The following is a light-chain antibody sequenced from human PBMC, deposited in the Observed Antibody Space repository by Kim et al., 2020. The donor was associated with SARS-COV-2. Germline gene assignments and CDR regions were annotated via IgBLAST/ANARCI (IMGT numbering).Light chain of an antibody. J-gene: IGLJ2*01. V-gene: IGLV3-1*01. CDR3: QAWDSSPHVV. CDR1: KLGDIY. CDR2: QDS. Sequence: PPGQAASITCSGDKLGDIYACWYQQTPGQSPVLVIYQDSKRPSGIPERFSGSNSGNTATLTISGTQAMDEADYYCQAWDSSPHVVFGGGTQLTVL.